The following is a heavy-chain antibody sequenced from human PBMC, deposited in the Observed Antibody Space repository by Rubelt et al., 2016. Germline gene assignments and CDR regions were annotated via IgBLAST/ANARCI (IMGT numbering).Heavy chain of an antibody. J-gene: IGHJ5*02. CDR1: GGSFSGYY. CDR3: GRLFPTSTLAIRGYLDP. CDR2: INDSGNT. D-gene: IGHD3-3*02. Sequence: QVQLQQWGAGLLKPSETLSLTCAVYGGSFSGYYRSWIRQPPGKGLEWIGEINDSGNTNYNPSLVSRVTTTVDPAKNQFSLGLTRGTAADTAVYYCGRLFPTSTLAIRGYLDPWGQGTLVTVSS. V-gene: IGHV4-34*01.